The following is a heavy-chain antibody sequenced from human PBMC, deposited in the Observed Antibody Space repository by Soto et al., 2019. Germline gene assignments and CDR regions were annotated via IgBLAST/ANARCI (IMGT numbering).Heavy chain of an antibody. V-gene: IGHV3-23*01. D-gene: IGHD4-17*01. CDR2: ISGSGGST. J-gene: IGHJ4*02. CDR3: AKSHAVTPGYFDY. CDR1: GFTFYSNA. Sequence: GGSLRLSCAASGFTFYSNAMSWVRQAPGKGLEWVSGISGSGGSTYYADSVKGRFTSSRDNSKNTLYLQMNSLRAEDTAVYYCAKSHAVTPGYFDYWGQGTLVTVSS.